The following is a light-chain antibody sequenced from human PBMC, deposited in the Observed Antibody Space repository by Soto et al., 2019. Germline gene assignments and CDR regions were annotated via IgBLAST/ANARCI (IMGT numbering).Light chain of an antibody. CDR1: QDISNK. Sequence: DIQMTQSPSSVSASIGDRVTITCRASQDISNKLAWYQQKPGQAPNLLFYASSSLRRGIPSRFSGGGSGTDFSLSINSLQPEDSATYFCQQANSFPLTFGGGTKVDIK. CDR3: QQANSFPLT. J-gene: IGKJ4*01. V-gene: IGKV1-12*01. CDR2: ASS.